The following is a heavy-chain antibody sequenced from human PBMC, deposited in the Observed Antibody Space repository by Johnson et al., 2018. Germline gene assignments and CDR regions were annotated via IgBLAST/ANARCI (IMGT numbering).Heavy chain of an antibody. CDR2: SRIEAYGGAT. D-gene: IGHD2-8*01. CDR1: GFTFADYT. CDR3: SRGANRDHPHWDI. V-gene: IGHV3-49*03. J-gene: IGHJ3*02. Sequence: EVQLVESGGDLVAPGRSLRLSCTASGFTFADYTMAWLRQAPGRGLEWIVFSRIEAYGGATAYAASVKGRFTFSRDDSTNSLYLQMNSLKTEDTAMYYCSRGANRDHPHWDIWGQGTMVTVSS.